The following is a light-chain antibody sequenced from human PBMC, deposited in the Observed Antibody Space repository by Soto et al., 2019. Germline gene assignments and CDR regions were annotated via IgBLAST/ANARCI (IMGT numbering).Light chain of an antibody. J-gene: IGKJ5*01. CDR1: QDVSNY. V-gene: IGKV1-33*01. CDR3: QQYSNLIT. Sequence: DIEMTHSPSSLSASVGDRVTITCQASQDVSNYLNWYQQKLGKAPKILIYDASNLETGVPSRFSGGGSGTYFSFTISSLQPEDFATYYCQQYSNLITFGQGTRLEIK. CDR2: DAS.